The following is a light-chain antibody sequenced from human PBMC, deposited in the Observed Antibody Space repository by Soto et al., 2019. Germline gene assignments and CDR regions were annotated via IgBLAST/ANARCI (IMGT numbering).Light chain of an antibody. CDR3: QQCSNWPIT. Sequence: EIVLTQSAASLSLSPGERATLSYRASQSVSDYLAWYQQKPGQAPRLLIYDAANRATGIPARFSGGGSGTDFTLTIRSLEPEDFAVYYCQQCSNWPITFGQGTRLEIK. CDR2: DAA. J-gene: IGKJ5*01. V-gene: IGKV3-11*01. CDR1: QSVSDY.